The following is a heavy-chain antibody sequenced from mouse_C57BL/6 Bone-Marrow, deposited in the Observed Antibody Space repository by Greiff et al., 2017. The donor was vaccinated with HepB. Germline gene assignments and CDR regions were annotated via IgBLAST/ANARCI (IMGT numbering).Heavy chain of an antibody. D-gene: IGHD1-1*01. J-gene: IGHJ1*03. V-gene: IGHV1-80*01. CDR2: IYPGDGDT. CDR1: GYAFSSYW. Sequence: VKLVESGAELVKPGASVKISCKASGYAFSSYWMNWVKQRPGKGLEWIGQIYPGDGDTNYNGKFKGKATLTADKSSSTAYMQLSSLTSEDSAVYFCARCPHYYGSPWYFDVWGTGTTVTVSS. CDR3: ARCPHYYGSPWYFDV.